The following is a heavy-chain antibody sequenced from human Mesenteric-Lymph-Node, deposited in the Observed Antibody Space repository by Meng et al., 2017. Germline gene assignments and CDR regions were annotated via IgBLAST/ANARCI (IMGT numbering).Heavy chain of an antibody. CDR1: GVTFDDYG. CDR3: ARDGVAVAGTTNYYYYGMDV. J-gene: IGHJ6*02. D-gene: IGHD6-19*01. Sequence: GESLKISCAASGVTFDDYGMSWVRQAPGKGLEWVSGINWNGDSTGYADAVKGRFTISRDNAKNSLYLQMNSLRAEDTAVYYCARDGVAVAGTTNYYYYGMDVWGQGTTVTVSS. V-gene: IGHV3-20*04. CDR2: INWNGDST.